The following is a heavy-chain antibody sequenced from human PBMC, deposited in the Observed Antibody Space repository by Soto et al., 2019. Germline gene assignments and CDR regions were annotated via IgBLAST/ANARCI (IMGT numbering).Heavy chain of an antibody. V-gene: IGHV3-66*01. CDR3: RMELTCSSTSCSRRYYYMDV. CDR1: GFTVSSNY. D-gene: IGHD2-2*01. CDR2: IYSGGST. Sequence: GGSLRLSCAASGFTVSSNYMSWVRQAPGKGLEWVSVIYSGGSTYYADSVRGRFTISRDNSKNTLYLQMNSLRAEDTAVYYCRMELTCSSTSCSRRYYYMDVWGKGTTVTVSS. J-gene: IGHJ6*03.